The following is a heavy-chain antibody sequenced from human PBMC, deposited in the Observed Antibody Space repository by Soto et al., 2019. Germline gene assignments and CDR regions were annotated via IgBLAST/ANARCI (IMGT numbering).Heavy chain of an antibody. D-gene: IGHD2-15*01. Sequence: SVKVSCKASGGTFSSYTISWVRQAPGQGLEWMGRIIPILGIANYAQKFKGRVTITADKSTSTAYMELSSLRSEDTAVYYCARSLGYCSGGSCEVRYFDLWGRGTLVTVSS. CDR1: GGTFSSYT. CDR2: IIPILGIA. CDR3: ARSLGYCSGGSCEVRYFDL. J-gene: IGHJ2*01. V-gene: IGHV1-69*02.